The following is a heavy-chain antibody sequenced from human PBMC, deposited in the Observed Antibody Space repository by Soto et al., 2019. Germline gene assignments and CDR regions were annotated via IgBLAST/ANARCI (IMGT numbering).Heavy chain of an antibody. V-gene: IGHV3-23*01. CDR2: ISGSGGST. D-gene: IGHD4-17*01. Sequence: EVQLLESGGGLVQPGGSLRLSCAASGFTFSSYAMSWVRQAPGKGLEWVSAISGSGGSTYYADSVKGRFTISRDNSKNTLYLQMNSLRAEDTYVYYCAKVKGVTMDAFDIWGQGTMVTVSS. CDR1: GFTFSSYA. J-gene: IGHJ3*02. CDR3: AKVKGVTMDAFDI.